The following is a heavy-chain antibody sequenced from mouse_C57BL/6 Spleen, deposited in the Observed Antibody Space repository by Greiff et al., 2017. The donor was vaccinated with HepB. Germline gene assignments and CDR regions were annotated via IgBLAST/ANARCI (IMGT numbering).Heavy chain of an antibody. CDR3: TTLPAYYSNYGYFDV. D-gene: IGHD2-5*01. CDR2: IDPENGDT. J-gene: IGHJ1*03. CDR1: GFNIKDDY. Sequence: VQLQQSGAELVRPGASVKLSCTASGFNIKDDYMHWVKQRPEQGLEWIGWIDPENGDTEYASKFQGKATITADTSSNTAYLQLSSLTSEDTAVYYCTTLPAYYSNYGYFDVWGTGTTVTVSS. V-gene: IGHV14-4*01.